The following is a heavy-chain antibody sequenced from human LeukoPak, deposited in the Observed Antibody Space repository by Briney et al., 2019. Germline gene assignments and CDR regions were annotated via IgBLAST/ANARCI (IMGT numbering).Heavy chain of an antibody. CDR3: ARDKEAGDGYNYPWYFDL. V-gene: IGHV3-7*01. D-gene: IGHD5-24*01. J-gene: IGHJ2*01. CDR2: IKQDGSEK. CDR1: GFTFSSYW. Sequence: GRSLRLSCAASGFTFSSYWMSWVRQAPGKGLEWVANIKQDGSEKYYVDSVKGRFTISRDNAKNSLYLQMNSLRAEDTAVYYCARDKEAGDGYNYPWYFDLWGRGTLVTVSS.